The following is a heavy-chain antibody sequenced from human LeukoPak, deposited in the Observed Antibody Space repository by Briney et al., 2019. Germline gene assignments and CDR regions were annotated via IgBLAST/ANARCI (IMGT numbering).Heavy chain of an antibody. CDR1: GGSFSGYY. Sequence: SETLSLICAVYGGSFSGYYWSWIRQPPGKGLEWIGEINHSGSTNYDPSLKSRVTISVDTSKNQFSLKLSSVTAADTAVYYCARGPGDIVVVPAASKRFDPWGQGTLVTVSS. V-gene: IGHV4-34*01. J-gene: IGHJ5*02. CDR3: ARGPGDIVVVPAASKRFDP. CDR2: INHSGST. D-gene: IGHD2-2*01.